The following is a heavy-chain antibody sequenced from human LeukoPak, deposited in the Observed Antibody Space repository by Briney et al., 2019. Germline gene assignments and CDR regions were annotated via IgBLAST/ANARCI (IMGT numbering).Heavy chain of an antibody. V-gene: IGHV3-23*01. Sequence: PGGSLRLSCAASGFTFSSYAMSWVRQAPGKGLEWVSAISGSGGSTYYADSVKGRFTISRDNAKNSLYLQMNSLRAEDTAVYYCASLAAAGTVYYYYGMDVWGQGTTVTVSS. CDR2: ISGSGGST. CDR1: GFTFSSYA. J-gene: IGHJ6*02. D-gene: IGHD6-13*01. CDR3: ASLAAAGTVYYYYGMDV.